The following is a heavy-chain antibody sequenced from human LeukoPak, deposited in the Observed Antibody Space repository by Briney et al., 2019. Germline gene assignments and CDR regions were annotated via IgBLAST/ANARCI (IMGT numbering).Heavy chain of an antibody. CDR1: GFTFGDYA. CDR3: TRGRGYSYGYSDY. J-gene: IGHJ4*02. Sequence: GGSLRLSCTTSGFTFGDYAMSWFRQTPGKGLEWVGFTRSKAYGGTTEYAASVKGRFTISSDDSKNIAYLQMDSLKTEDTAIYYCTRGRGYSYGYSDYWGQGTLVTVSS. CDR2: TRSKAYGGTT. V-gene: IGHV3-49*03. D-gene: IGHD5-18*01.